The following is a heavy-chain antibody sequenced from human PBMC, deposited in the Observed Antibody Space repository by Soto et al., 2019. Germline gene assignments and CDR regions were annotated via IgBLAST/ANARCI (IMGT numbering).Heavy chain of an antibody. CDR1: GDSVSSNSAA. J-gene: IGHJ6*02. Sequence: SQTLSLTCAISGDSVSSNSAAWNWIRQSPSRGLEWLGRTYYRSKWYNDYAVSVKSRITINPDTSKNQFSLQLNSVTPEDTAVYYCARDPAGTGTTRYYYCMDVWGQVTTVTVSS. V-gene: IGHV6-1*01. D-gene: IGHD1-7*01. CDR3: ARDPAGTGTTRYYYCMDV. CDR2: TYYRSKWYN.